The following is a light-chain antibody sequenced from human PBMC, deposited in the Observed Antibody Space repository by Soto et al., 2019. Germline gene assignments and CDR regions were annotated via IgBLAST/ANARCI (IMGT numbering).Light chain of an antibody. J-gene: IGKJ1*01. Sequence: DIVMTQSPDSLAASLGERATINCKSSQSVFYNSNDKNFLTWYQQKPGQPPKLLIYWASSRASGVPDRFSGSGSVTDFTLTISSLQAEDVAVYYCHQYYTTPWTFGQGTKVEI. CDR3: HQYYTTPWT. V-gene: IGKV4-1*01. CDR2: WAS. CDR1: QSVFYNSNDKNF.